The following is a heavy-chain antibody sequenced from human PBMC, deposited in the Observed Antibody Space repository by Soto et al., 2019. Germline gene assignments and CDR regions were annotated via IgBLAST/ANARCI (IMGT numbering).Heavy chain of an antibody. J-gene: IGHJ4*02. D-gene: IGHD3-16*01. V-gene: IGHV3-23*01. Sequence: GGSLRLSCAASGFTFSSYAMSWVRQAPGKGLEWVSAISGSGGSTYYADSVKGRFTISRDNSKNTLYLQMNSLRAEDTAVYYCAKAWDPASHSLRGFLGFDYWGQGTLVTVSS. CDR1: GFTFSSYA. CDR2: ISGSGGST. CDR3: AKAWDPASHSLRGFLGFDY.